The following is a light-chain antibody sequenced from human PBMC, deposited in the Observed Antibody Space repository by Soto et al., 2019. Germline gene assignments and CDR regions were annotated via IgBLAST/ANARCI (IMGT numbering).Light chain of an antibody. J-gene: IGKJ5*01. V-gene: IGKV3-11*01. CDR1: QSISSY. CDR2: DAS. Sequence: VLTQSPDTLSLPPGERATLSCMASQSISSYLAWYQQKPGQAPRLLRYDASYRATGIPARFSGSGSGTDFTLTINSLAPEDFAVYYCQQRGSWPPITFGQGTRLEIK. CDR3: QQRGSWPPIT.